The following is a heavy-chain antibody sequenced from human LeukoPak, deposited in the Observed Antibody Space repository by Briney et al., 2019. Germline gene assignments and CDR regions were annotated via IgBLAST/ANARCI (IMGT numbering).Heavy chain of an antibody. V-gene: IGHV4-59*08. J-gene: IGHJ4*02. CDR3: ARHGTISSESYFDY. CDR2: MYYSGTT. Sequence: SETLSLTCTVSGGSITSYYRSWIRQSPGKGLEWIGFMYYSGTTNYNPSLKSRVTGFVDTSKNQVSLRLSSVTAADTAVYYCARHGTISSESYFDYWGQGALVTVSS. D-gene: IGHD1-14*01. CDR1: GGSITSYY.